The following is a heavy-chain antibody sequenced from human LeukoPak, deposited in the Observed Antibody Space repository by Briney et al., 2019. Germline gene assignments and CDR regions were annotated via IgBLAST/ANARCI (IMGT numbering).Heavy chain of an antibody. CDR1: GGTFSSYA. J-gene: IGHJ4*02. CDR3: ARDRCSSTSCYASPLEY. CDR2: IIPIFGTA. Sequence: SVKVSCKASGGTFSSYAISWVRQAPGQGLECMGGIIPIFGTANYAQKFQGRVTITTDESTSTAYMELSSLRSEDTAVYYCARDRCSSTSCYASPLEYWGQGTLVTVSS. D-gene: IGHD2-2*01. V-gene: IGHV1-69*05.